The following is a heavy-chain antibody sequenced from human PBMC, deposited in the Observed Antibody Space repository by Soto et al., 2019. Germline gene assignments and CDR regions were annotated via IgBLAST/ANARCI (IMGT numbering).Heavy chain of an antibody. D-gene: IGHD3-3*01. CDR2: IYYSGST. J-gene: IGHJ6*02. CDR3: AREDFWSGGGLYGMDV. V-gene: IGHV4-61*01. CDR1: GGSVSSGSYY. Sequence: QVQLQESGPGLVKPSETLSLTCTVSGGSVSSGSYYWSWIRQPPGKGLEWIGYIYYSGSTNYNPSLKSRVTISEDTSKNQFSLKLSSVTAADTAVYYCAREDFWSGGGLYGMDVWGQGTTVTVSS.